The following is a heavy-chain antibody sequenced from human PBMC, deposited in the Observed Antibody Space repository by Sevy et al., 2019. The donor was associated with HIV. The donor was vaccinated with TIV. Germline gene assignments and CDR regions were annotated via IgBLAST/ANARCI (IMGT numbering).Heavy chain of an antibody. Sequence: GGSLRLSCAASGFTFSSYAMNWVRQAPGKGLQRVSAISGADSSTHYADSVKGRFTISRDNSKNTLYLQMNSLRAEDTAIYYCAKDVVVLIGDAFDIWGQGTMVTVSS. CDR3: AKDVVVLIGDAFDI. J-gene: IGHJ3*02. V-gene: IGHV3-23*01. CDR2: ISGADSST. D-gene: IGHD3-22*01. CDR1: GFTFSSYA.